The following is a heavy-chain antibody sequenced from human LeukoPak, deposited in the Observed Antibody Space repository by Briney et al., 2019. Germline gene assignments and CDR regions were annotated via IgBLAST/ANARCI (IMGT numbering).Heavy chain of an antibody. D-gene: IGHD2-21*01. J-gene: IGHJ6*02. CDR1: GGSISSGSYY. CDR2: IYTSGST. CDR3: ARITFVVEGYGMDV. V-gene: IGHV4-61*02. Sequence: PSETLSLTCTVSGGSISSGSYYWSWIRQAAGKGLEWLGRIYTSGSTNYNPSLKSRVTISVDTSKNQFSLSLSSVTAADTAVYYCARITFVVEGYGMDVWGQGTTVTVSS.